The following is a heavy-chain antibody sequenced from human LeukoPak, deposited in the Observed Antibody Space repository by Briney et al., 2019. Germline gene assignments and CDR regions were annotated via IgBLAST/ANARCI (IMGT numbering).Heavy chain of an antibody. V-gene: IGHV3-21*01. CDR1: GFTFSSYS. CDR2: ISSSSSYI. J-gene: IGHJ4*02. Sequence: GGSLRLSCAASGFTFSSYSMNWVRQAPGKGLEGVSSISSSSSYIYYADSVKGRFTISRDNAKNSLYLQMNSLRAEDTAVYYCARDPPESPKRYFDYWGQGTLVTVSS. CDR3: ARDPPESPKRYFDY.